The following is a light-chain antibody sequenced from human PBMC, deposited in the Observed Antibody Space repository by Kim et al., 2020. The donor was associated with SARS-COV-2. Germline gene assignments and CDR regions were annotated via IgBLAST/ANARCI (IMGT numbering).Light chain of an antibody. CDR3: GADHGSGSNFVYV. J-gene: IGLJ1*01. Sequence: QYVLTQPPSASASLGASVTLTCTLSSGYSNYKVDWYQQRPGKGPRFVMRVGTGGIVGSKGDGIPDRFSVLGSGLNRYLTIKNIQEEDESDYHCGADHGSGSNFVYVFGTGTKVTVL. CDR1: SGYSNYK. V-gene: IGLV9-49*01. CDR2: VGTGGIVG.